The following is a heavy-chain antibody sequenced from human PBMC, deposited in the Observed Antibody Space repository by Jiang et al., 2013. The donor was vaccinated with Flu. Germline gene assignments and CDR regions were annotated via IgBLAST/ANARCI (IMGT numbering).Heavy chain of an antibody. CDR1: GVSVSTFS. V-gene: IGHV4-59*02. D-gene: IGHD2-21*01. CDR2: MFYSGIT. Sequence: PGLVKPSETLSLTCLVSGVSVSTFSWTWIRQPPGKGLEWIGTMFYSGITNQNPSLKSRVTMSVDTSKDRFSLNLSHVTAADTAVYYCARSPPPYSDFFDYWGQGTLVTVSS. J-gene: IGHJ4*02. CDR3: ARSPPPYSDFFDY.